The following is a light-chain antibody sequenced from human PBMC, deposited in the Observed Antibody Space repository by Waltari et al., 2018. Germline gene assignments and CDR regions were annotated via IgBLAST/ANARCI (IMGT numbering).Light chain of an antibody. CDR2: DAS. J-gene: IGKJ2*01. CDR3: QQRSNWTPHT. V-gene: IGKV3-11*01. Sequence: EIVLTQSPGTLSLSPGEPATLSCRASQSVGTYLAWYQQKPGQAPRLLIFDASNTATGIPDRFRGSGSGTDFTLTISSLEPEDFAVYYCQQRSNWTPHTFGQGARLEIK. CDR1: QSVGTY.